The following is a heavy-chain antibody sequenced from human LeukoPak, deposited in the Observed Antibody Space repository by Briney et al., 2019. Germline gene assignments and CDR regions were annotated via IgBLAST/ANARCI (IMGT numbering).Heavy chain of an antibody. CDR2: VNPNSGGT. D-gene: IGHD3-22*01. CDR3: ARWDYYDTSAYSGDFDY. J-gene: IGHJ4*02. CDR1: GYTFTGYY. V-gene: IGHV1-2*02. Sequence: ASVKVSFKTSGYTFTGYYMHWVRQAPGQGLEWMGWVNPNSGGTKYAQKFQGRVTMTRDTSISTVYMELSSLRSDDTAVYYCARWDYYDTSAYSGDFDYWGQGTLVTVSS.